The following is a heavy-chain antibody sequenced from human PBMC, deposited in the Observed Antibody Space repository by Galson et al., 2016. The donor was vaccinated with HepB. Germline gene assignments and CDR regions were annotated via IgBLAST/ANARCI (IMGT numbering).Heavy chain of an antibody. CDR3: AKVGRFWADNGMDG. D-gene: IGHD3-3*01. V-gene: IGHV3-23*01. Sequence: SLRLSCAASGFTFDSYAMSWVRQAPGKGPEWVSAITASGHNTYYIGSVKGRFTISRDSSKNTLYLQMSSLRVEDTAVYYCAKVGRFWADNGMDGWGQGTTVIVSS. J-gene: IGHJ6*02. CDR2: ITASGHNT. CDR1: GFTFDSYA.